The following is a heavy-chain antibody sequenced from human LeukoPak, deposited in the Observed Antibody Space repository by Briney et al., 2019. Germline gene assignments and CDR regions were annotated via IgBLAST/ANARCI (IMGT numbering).Heavy chain of an antibody. CDR3: ARDWGDTDAFDI. CDR2: ITSSGSTI. J-gene: IGHJ3*02. Sequence: PGGSLRLSCAASGFTFSDYYMSWIRQAPGKGLEWVSYITSSGSTIYYADSVKGRFTISRDNAKNSLYLLLNSLRAEDTAVYYCARDWGDTDAFDIWGQGTMVTVSS. V-gene: IGHV3-11*04. CDR1: GFTFSDYY. D-gene: IGHD3-16*01.